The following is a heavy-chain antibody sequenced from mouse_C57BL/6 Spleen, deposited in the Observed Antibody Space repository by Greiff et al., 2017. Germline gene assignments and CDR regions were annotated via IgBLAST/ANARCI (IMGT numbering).Heavy chain of an antibody. J-gene: IGHJ2*01. CDR2: IYPGSGST. V-gene: IGHV1-55*01. CDR1: GYTFTSYW. D-gene: IGHD5-1-1*01. Sequence: QVQLQQPGAELVKPGASVKMSCKASGYTFTSYWITWVKQRPGQGLEWIGDIYPGSGSTNYNEKFKSKATLTVDKSSSTAYMQLSSLTSEDSAVYYCARRVYPYYFDYWGQGTTLTVSS. CDR3: ARRVYPYYFDY.